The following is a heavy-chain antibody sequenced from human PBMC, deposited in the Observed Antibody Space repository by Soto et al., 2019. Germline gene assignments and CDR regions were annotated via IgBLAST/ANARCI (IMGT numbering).Heavy chain of an antibody. J-gene: IGHJ6*03. CDR2: ISSSSSYI. V-gene: IGHV3-21*01. Sequence: GGSLRLSCAASGFTFSSYSMNWVRQAPGKGLEWVSSISSSSSYIYYADSVKGRFTISRDNAKNSLYLQMNSLRAEDTAVYYCARAITPYYYMDVWGKGTTVTVS. CDR3: ARAITPYYYMDV. D-gene: IGHD3-3*01. CDR1: GFTFSSYS.